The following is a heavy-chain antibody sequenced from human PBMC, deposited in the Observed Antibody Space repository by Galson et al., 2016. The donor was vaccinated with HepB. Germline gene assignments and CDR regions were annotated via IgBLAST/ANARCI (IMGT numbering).Heavy chain of an antibody. V-gene: IGHV1-2*02. D-gene: IGHD1-26*01. J-gene: IGHJ4*02. CDR3: ARGWELLYAYFDQ. CDR2: INPKTGGK. CDR1: GYTFTGYY. Sequence: SVKVSCKASGYTFTGYYMHWVRQAPGQGLEWMGWINPKTGGKNYAQKYQGRVTMTTETSISTAYMELRRLRSDDTAVYYCARGWELLYAYFDQWGQGTLVTVSS.